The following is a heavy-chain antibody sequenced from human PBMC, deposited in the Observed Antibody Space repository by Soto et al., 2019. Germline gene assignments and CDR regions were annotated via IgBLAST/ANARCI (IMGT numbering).Heavy chain of an antibody. Sequence: ASVKVSCKASGYTFTGYYMHWVRQAPGQGLEWMGWINPNSGGTNYAQKFQGWVTMTRDTSISTAYMELSRLRSDDTAVYYCARGVDYDSSGYHFDYWGQGTLVTVSS. CDR1: GYTFTGYY. D-gene: IGHD3-22*01. CDR2: INPNSGGT. V-gene: IGHV1-2*04. J-gene: IGHJ4*02. CDR3: ARGVDYDSSGYHFDY.